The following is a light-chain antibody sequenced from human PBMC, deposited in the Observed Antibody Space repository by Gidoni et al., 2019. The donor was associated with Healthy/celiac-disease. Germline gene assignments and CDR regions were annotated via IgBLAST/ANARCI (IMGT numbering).Light chain of an antibody. CDR3: LQHNTYPPYT. Sequence: DIQMTQSPSSLSASVGDRVTITCRASQGVRNDVSWYQQIPGRAPKRLIYAASTLHIGVPSRFSGSGFGTEFTLTFSRLQPEDFAIYYCLQHNTYPPYTFGQGTKLEIK. V-gene: IGKV1-17*01. J-gene: IGKJ2*01. CDR1: QGVRND. CDR2: AAS.